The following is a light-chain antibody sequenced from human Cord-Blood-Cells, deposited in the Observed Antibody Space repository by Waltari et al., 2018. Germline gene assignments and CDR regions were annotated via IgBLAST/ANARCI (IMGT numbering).Light chain of an antibody. V-gene: IGKV3-11*01. CDR2: HAS. CDR3: QQRSNWPLT. Sequence: EIASPQSPATLSLSPGERATPSCRASQSVSSYLAWYQQKPGQAPRLLIYHASNRATGIPARFSGSGSGTDFTLTISSLEPEDFAVYYCQQRSNWPLTFGGGTKVEIK. J-gene: IGKJ4*01. CDR1: QSVSSY.